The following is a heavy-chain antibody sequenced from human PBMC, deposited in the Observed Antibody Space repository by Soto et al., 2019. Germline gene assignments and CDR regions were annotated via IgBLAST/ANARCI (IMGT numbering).Heavy chain of an antibody. CDR1: GGSISSGGYY. CDR3: ARGPYYDFWSGYYRYYYYGMDV. J-gene: IGHJ6*02. Sequence: SETLSLTCTASGGSISSGGYYWSWIRQHPGKGLEWIGYIYYSGSTYYNPSLKSRVTISVDTSKNQFSLKLSSVTAADTAVYYCARGPYYDFWSGYYRYYYYGMDVWGQGTTVTVSS. D-gene: IGHD3-3*01. CDR2: IYYSGST. V-gene: IGHV4-31*03.